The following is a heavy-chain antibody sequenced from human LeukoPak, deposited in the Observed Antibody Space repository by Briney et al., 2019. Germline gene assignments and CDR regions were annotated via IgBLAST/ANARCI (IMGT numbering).Heavy chain of an antibody. Sequence: PGGSLRLSCAATGLTVSSNFMSWVRQAPGKGLEWVSVIYGGGSTYYADSVKGRFTISRDTPKNTLYLQMNSLRVEDTAVYYCARDPRVRARFDALDIWGQGTMVTVSS. CDR2: IYGGGST. J-gene: IGHJ3*02. V-gene: IGHV3-53*01. CDR1: GLTVSSNF. CDR3: ARDPRVRARFDALDI. D-gene: IGHD2-21*01.